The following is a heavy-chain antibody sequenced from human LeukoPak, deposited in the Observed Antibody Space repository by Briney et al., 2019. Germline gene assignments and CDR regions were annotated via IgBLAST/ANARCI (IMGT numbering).Heavy chain of an antibody. Sequence: GGSLRLSCATSGFTFSSYTMTWVRQAPGKGLEWVSSISSSGSYMYYADSVKGRFTISRDNAMNSLYLQMNSLRPEDTAVYYCARMYDFWSGPYHFDYWGQGTLVTVSS. V-gene: IGHV3-21*01. CDR2: ISSSGSYM. CDR3: ARMYDFWSGPYHFDY. CDR1: GFTFSSYT. J-gene: IGHJ4*02. D-gene: IGHD3-3*01.